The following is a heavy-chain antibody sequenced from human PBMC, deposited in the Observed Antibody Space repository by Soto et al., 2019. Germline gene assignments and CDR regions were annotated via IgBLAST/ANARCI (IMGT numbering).Heavy chain of an antibody. CDR1: GFSLSTSGVG. Sequence: QITLKESGPTLVKPTQTLTLTCTFSGFSLSTSGVGVGWIRQPPGKALEWLTLIYWDDDKRYSPSLKSRLTITKDTSKNQVVLTMTNMDPVDTATYYCAHGVHCSGGGCNFYYFDYWGQGTLVTVSS. J-gene: IGHJ4*02. CDR3: AHGVHCSGGGCNFYYFDY. V-gene: IGHV2-5*02. CDR2: IYWDDDK. D-gene: IGHD2-15*01.